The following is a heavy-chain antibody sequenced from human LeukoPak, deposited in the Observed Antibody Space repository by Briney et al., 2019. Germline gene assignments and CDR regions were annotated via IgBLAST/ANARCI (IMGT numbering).Heavy chain of an antibody. D-gene: IGHD2-2*02. CDR1: GGSVNSGSYY. Sequence: SETLSLTCTVSGGSVNSGSYYWNWIRQSAGKGLEWIGHIYTSGSTNCNPSLKSRVTISLDTSKNQFSLEVNSVTAADTAVYYCARCTSTSCYNFDYWGQGTLVTVSS. CDR2: IYTSGST. V-gene: IGHV4-61*09. CDR3: ARCTSTSCYNFDY. J-gene: IGHJ4*02.